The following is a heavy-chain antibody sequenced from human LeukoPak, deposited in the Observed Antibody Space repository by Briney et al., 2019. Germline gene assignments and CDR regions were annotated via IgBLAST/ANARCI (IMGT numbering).Heavy chain of an antibody. J-gene: IGHJ3*02. CDR3: ARAQRCSSTSCYRRWAFDI. V-gene: IGHV4-34*01. CDR2: INHSGST. Sequence: PSETLSLTCAVYGGSFSGYYWSWIRQPPGKGLEWIGEINHSGSTNYNPSLKSRVTISVDTSKNQFSLKLSSVTAADTAVYYCARAQRCSSTSCYRRWAFDIWGQGTMVTVSS. D-gene: IGHD2-2*01. CDR1: GGSFSGYY.